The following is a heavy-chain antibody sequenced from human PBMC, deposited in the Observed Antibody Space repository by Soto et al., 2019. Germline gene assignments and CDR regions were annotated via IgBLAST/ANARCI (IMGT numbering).Heavy chain of an antibody. CDR1: GFDFSGST. CDR2: IRSKDNSYAT. V-gene: IGHV3-73*02. Sequence: EVQLVESGGGLVLPGGSLTLSCAGSGFDFSGSTIHWVRQASGKGLEWVGRIRSKDNSYATAYAVSVKGRFFISRDDSKAPAFLQMNSPKIDDTAVYYCFRENYFSYHGMDVWGQGTTVTVSS. J-gene: IGHJ6*02. CDR3: FRENYFSYHGMDV.